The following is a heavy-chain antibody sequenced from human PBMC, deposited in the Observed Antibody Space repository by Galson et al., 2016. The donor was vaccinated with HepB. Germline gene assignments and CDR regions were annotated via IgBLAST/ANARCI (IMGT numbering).Heavy chain of an antibody. CDR3: TTRYCSSSSCYLPTYYYYYMDV. D-gene: IGHD2-2*01. J-gene: IGHJ6*03. Sequence: SLRLSCAASGFTFNSYNMNWVRQAPGKGLEWVGRIKSKTDGGTIDYAAPVKGRFTLSRDDSKNTVYLQMNSLRTEDTAVYYCTTRYCSSSSCYLPTYYYYYMDVWGKGTTVTVSS. V-gene: IGHV3-15*01. CDR2: IKSKTDGGTI. CDR1: GFTFNSYN.